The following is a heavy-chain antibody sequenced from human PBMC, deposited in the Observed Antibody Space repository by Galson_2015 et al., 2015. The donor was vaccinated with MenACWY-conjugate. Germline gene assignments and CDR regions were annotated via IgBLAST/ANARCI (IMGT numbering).Heavy chain of an antibody. Sequence: SETLSLTCTASGASITSSDYYGGWIRQPPGKGFEWIGTVFYNGTTYYNPSLQSRVSISLNTSKNQIFLTLNSATAADTAVYYCARESSYCRHGTCGYHWGQGTLVTVSS. D-gene: IGHD2-15*01. V-gene: IGHV4-39*07. J-gene: IGHJ5*02. CDR1: GASITSSDYY. CDR2: VFYNGTT. CDR3: ARESSYCRHGTCGYH.